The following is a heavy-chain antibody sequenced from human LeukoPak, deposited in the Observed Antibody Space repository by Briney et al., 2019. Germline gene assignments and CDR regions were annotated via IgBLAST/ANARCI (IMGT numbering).Heavy chain of an antibody. D-gene: IGHD5-24*01. CDR3: ARTIEMATISYFDY. CDR1: GFTLSSYA. V-gene: IGHV3-48*03. Sequence: GGSLRLSCAAPGFTLSSYAMSWVRQAPGKGLEWVSYISSSDSTIYYADSVKGRFTISRDNAKNSLYPQMNSLRAGDTAVYYCARTIEMATISYFDYWGQGTLVTVSS. J-gene: IGHJ4*02. CDR2: ISSSDSTI.